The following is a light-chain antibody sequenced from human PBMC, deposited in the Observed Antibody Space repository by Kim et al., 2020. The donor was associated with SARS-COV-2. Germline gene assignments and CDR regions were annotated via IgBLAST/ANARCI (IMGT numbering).Light chain of an antibody. J-gene: IGLJ2*01. CDR2: DVN. V-gene: IGLV2-14*03. CDR1: SSDVGGYNY. Sequence: GQSLTISCTGSSSDVGGYNYVSWYQQHPGKAPKLMIYDVNTRPSGVSNRFSGSQSGNTASLTISGLQAEDEADYYCSSFSSSSTVVFGGGTQLTVL. CDR3: SSFSSSSTVV.